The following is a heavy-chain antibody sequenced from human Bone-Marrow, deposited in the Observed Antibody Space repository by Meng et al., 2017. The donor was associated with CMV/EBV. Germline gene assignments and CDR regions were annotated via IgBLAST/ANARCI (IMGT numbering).Heavy chain of an antibody. CDR3: ARERVRNFVVAPGASRTAAPAGMDV. CDR2: ISSSGSTI. D-gene: IGHD2-2*01. Sequence: GESLKISCAASGFTFSDYYMSWIRQAPGKGLEWVSYISSSGSTIYYADSVKGRFIISRDNAQNTLYLQMNSLRAEDTAVYYCARERVRNFVVAPGASRTAAPAGMDVWGQGTAVTVYS. CDR1: GFTFSDYY. V-gene: IGHV3-11*04. J-gene: IGHJ6*02.